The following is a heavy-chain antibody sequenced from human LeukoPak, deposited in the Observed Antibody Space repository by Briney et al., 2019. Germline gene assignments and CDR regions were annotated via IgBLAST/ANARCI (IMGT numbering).Heavy chain of an antibody. D-gene: IGHD4/OR15-4a*01. V-gene: IGHV3-21*01. J-gene: IGHJ4*02. CDR1: GFTFSSYS. CDR3: ARDDLGAYDY. Sequence: PGGSLRLSCAASGFTFSSYSMNWVRQAPGKGLEWVSSISSSSGYIYYADSVKGRFTISRDNAKNTLYLQMNSLRAEDTAVYYCARDDLGAYDYWGQGTLVTVSS. CDR2: ISSSSGYI.